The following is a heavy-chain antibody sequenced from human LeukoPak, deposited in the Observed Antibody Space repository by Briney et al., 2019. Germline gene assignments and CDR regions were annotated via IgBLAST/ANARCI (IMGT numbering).Heavy chain of an antibody. CDR1: GGSFSGYY. CDR3: AGRWDY. Sequence: SETLSLTCAVYGGSFSGYYWSWIRQPPGKGLEWIGEINHSGSTNYNPSLKSRVTISVDTSKNQFSLKLSSVTAADTAVYYCAGRWDYWGQGTLVTVSS. V-gene: IGHV4-34*01. D-gene: IGHD4-23*01. J-gene: IGHJ4*02. CDR2: INHSGST.